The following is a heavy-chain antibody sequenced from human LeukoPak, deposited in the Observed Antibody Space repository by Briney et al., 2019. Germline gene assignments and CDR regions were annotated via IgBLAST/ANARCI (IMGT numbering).Heavy chain of an antibody. D-gene: IGHD4-23*01. CDR2: IYYSGTT. CDR1: GGSISSYY. V-gene: IGHV4-59*01. CDR3: ARTRAYGGRPDY. Sequence: SETLSITCTVSGGSISSYYWTWIRQPPGKGLEWIGYIYYSGTTYYNPSLKSRVTISLDTSKNKFSLNLTSVNVADTAVYYCARTRAYGGRPDYWGQGTLVTVSS. J-gene: IGHJ4*02.